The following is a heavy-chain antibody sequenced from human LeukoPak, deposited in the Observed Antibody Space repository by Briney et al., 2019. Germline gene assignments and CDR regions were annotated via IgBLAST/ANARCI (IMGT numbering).Heavy chain of an antibody. D-gene: IGHD2-15*01. CDR2: ISSSSSYI. V-gene: IGHV3-21*01. J-gene: IGHJ5*02. Sequence: GGSLRLSCAASGFTFSSHGMNWVRQAPGKGLEWVSSISSSSSYIYYADSVKGRFTISRDNAKNSLYLQMNSLRAEDTAVYYCARELRSVVVAAIGWFDPWGQGTLVTVSS. CDR1: GFTFSSHG. CDR3: ARELRSVVVAAIGWFDP.